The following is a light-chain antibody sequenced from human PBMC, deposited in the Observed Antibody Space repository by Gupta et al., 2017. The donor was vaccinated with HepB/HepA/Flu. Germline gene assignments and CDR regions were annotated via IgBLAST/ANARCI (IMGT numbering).Light chain of an antibody. CDR2: DAS. CDR3: HQRSVWPIT. J-gene: IGKJ5*01. Sequence: IVLTHSPATLSVSPGERATLSCRASERVSSYLSWYQQKPGQAPSPLIHDASSRATGIPARFIGSGSGTDFSLTISSLEPEDFAVDFCHQRSVWPITFGQGTRLDVK. CDR1: ERVSSY. V-gene: IGKV3-11*01.